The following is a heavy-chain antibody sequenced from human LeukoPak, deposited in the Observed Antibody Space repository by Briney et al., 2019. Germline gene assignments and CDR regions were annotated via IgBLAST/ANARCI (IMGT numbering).Heavy chain of an antibody. CDR1: GYSFTSYW. Sequence: GESLKISCKGSGYSFTSYWIGWVRQMPGKGLEWMGIIYPGDSDTRYSPSFQGQVTISADKSISTAYLQWSSLKASDTAMYYCARLKRYFDWLPEYFDYWGQGTLVTVSS. D-gene: IGHD3-9*01. V-gene: IGHV5-51*01. CDR2: IYPGDSDT. CDR3: ARLKRYFDWLPEYFDY. J-gene: IGHJ4*02.